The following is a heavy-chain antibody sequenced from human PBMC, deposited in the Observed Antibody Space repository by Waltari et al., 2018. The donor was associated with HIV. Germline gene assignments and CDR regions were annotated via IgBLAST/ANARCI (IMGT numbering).Heavy chain of an antibody. V-gene: IGHV4-34*01. CDR2: INHSGST. CDR3: ASSDYGEYK. Sequence: QVQLQQWGARLLKPSETLSLTCSVYGGSFSGYYRSWIRQPPGKGLEWIGEINHSGSTNYNPSLKSRVTISVDTSKNQFSLKLRSVTAADAAVYYCASSDYGEYKWGQGALVTVSS. J-gene: IGHJ4*02. D-gene: IGHD4-17*01. CDR1: GGSFSGYY.